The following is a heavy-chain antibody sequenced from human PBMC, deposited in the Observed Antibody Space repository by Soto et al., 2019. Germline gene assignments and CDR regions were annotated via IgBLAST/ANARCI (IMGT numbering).Heavy chain of an antibody. D-gene: IGHD3-10*01. CDR3: ARDLCGTPGGSCHYGMDV. J-gene: IGHJ6*02. V-gene: IGHV1-46*01. CDR2: INPSGGST. Sequence: ASVKVSCKASGYTFTSYYMHWVRQAPGQGLEWMGIINPSGGSTSYAQKFQGRVTMTRDTSTSTVYMELSSLRSEDTAVYYCARDLCGTPGGSCHYGMDVWGQGTTVTVSS. CDR1: GYTFTSYY.